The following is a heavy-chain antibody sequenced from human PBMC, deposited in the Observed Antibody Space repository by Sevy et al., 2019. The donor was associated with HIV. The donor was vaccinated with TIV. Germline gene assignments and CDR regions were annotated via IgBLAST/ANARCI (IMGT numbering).Heavy chain of an antibody. V-gene: IGHV4-31*03. J-gene: IGHJ4*01. CDR1: GGSISSGGYF. CDR3: ARATGSSAGFDS. CDR2: MYHSGST. Sequence: SETLSLTCTVSGGSISSGGYFWSWIRQHPGKGLEWIGYMYHSGSTYYNPSLKSRLSMSMDPSKNQFSLRMSTVTAADTAIYFCARATGSSAGFDSWGHGTVVPVSS. D-gene: IGHD2-15*01.